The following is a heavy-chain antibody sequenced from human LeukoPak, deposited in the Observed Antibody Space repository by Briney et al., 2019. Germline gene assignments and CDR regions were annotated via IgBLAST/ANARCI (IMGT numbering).Heavy chain of an antibody. Sequence: SETLSLTCIVSGGSISSCSWSWIRQPPGKGLDWIGYIYDSGSTKYNPSLKSRVAISRDTSEHQFSLKLTSVTAADTAVYYCARVGYSYGIDAFDVWGQGAMVTVS. CDR1: GGSISSCS. J-gene: IGHJ3*01. CDR2: IYDSGST. D-gene: IGHD5-18*01. V-gene: IGHV4-59*01. CDR3: ARVGYSYGIDAFDV.